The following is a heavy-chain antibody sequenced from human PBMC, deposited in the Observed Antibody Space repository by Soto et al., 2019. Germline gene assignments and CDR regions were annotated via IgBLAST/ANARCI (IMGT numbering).Heavy chain of an antibody. CDR3: ARVVYFDRSAYGL. CDR1: GFSFSGYN. Sequence: GGSLRLSCAASGFSFSGYNMNWVRQAPGKGLEWVSSISGDSNYIYYADSVQGRFTISRDNAKNSVYLQMNSLRAEDTAVYYCARVVYFDRSAYGLWGQGTMFTVSS. J-gene: IGHJ3*01. CDR2: ISGDSNYI. D-gene: IGHD3-22*01. V-gene: IGHV3-21*01.